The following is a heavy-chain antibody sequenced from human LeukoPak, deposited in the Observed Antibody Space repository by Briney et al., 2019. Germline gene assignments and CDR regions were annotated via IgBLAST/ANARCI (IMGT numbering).Heavy chain of an antibody. CDR2: NYPGDSDT. Sequence: GESLKISCKGSGYSFATYWIGWVRQLPGKGLEWMGINYPGDSDTTYSPSFQGQVTMSADKSISTAYLQWSSLKASDTAMYYCARRVVRGVIIKSDYFDYWGQGTLVTVSS. CDR1: GYSFATYW. J-gene: IGHJ4*02. CDR3: ARRVVRGVIIKSDYFDY. V-gene: IGHV5-51*01. D-gene: IGHD3-10*01.